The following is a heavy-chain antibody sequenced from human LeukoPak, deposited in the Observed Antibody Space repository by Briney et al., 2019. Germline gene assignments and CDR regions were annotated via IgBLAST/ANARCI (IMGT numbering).Heavy chain of an antibody. CDR2: ISSSGSNI. J-gene: IGHJ4*02. D-gene: IGHD1-7*01. Sequence: GGSLRLSCAASGFTFSSYEMNWVRQAPGKGLEWVSYISSSGSNIYYADSVKGRFTISRDNAKNSLSLQMNSLRAEDTAVYYCASGTSRGWNYPFDYWGQGSLVTVSS. CDR3: ASGTSRGWNYPFDY. V-gene: IGHV3-48*03. CDR1: GFTFSSYE.